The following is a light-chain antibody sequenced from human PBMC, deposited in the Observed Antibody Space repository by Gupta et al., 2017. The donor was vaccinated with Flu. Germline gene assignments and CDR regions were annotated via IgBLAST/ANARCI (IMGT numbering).Light chain of an antibody. V-gene: IGLV2-18*02. CDR2: EVS. Sequence: VTISCTGTSSDFGRYNRVSWYRQTPGTAPNLLIYEVSNRPSGVPDRFSGSKSGNTASLTISGLQAEDEADYYCSSYTTFNIFVIFGGGTKLTVL. J-gene: IGLJ2*01. CDR1: SSDFGRYNR. CDR3: SSYTTFNIFVI.